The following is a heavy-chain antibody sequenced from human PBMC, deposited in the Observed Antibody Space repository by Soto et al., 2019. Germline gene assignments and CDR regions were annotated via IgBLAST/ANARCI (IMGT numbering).Heavy chain of an antibody. CDR1: GLSLTTGKLG. D-gene: IGHD2-2*01. Sequence: QVTLKESGPVVVKPTETLTLTCTVSGLSLTTGKLGVSWIRQPPGKALEWLAHVFSNDDKSYNASLRTRVTISQDTSRSQVLLTMTNMDPLDSATYXXXXIKDCSRTECYLASXXXWGQGTXVXXSS. J-gene: IGHJ5*02. V-gene: IGHV2-26*01. CDR3: XXIKDCSRTECYLASXXX. CDR2: VFSNDDK.